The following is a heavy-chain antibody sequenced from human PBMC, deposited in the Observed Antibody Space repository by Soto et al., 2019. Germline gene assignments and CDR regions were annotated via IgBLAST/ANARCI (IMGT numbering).Heavy chain of an antibody. CDR3: ARDAALYGDYGTFDY. CDR1: GYSFTSYW. Sequence: PGESLKISCKGSGYSFTSYWISWVRQMPGKGLEWMGRIDPSDSYTNYSPSFQGHVTISADKSISTAYLQWSSLKASDTAMYYCARDAALYGDYGTFDYWGQGTLVTVSA. CDR2: IDPSDSYT. J-gene: IGHJ4*02. V-gene: IGHV5-10-1*01. D-gene: IGHD4-17*01.